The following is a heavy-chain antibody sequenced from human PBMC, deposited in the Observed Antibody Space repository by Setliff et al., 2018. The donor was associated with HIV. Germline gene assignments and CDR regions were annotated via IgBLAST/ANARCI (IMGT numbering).Heavy chain of an antibody. CDR3: AKRTIGSNNWYACDV. CDR2: IGTAGDT. CDR1: GFTFSSYD. J-gene: IGHJ3*01. Sequence: GSLRLSCAACGFTFSSYDMHWVRQATGKGLEWISAIGTAGDTYYPGSVKGQFTISRENAKNSLYLQMNSLRAEDTAVYYCAKRTIGSNNWYACDVWGQGTMVTVSS. D-gene: IGHD1-1*01. V-gene: IGHV3-13*03.